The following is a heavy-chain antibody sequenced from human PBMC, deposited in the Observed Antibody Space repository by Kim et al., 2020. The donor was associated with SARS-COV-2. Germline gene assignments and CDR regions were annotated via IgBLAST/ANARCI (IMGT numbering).Heavy chain of an antibody. Sequence: SETLSLTCTVSGGSISSYYWSWIRQPPGKGLEWIGYIYYSGSTNYNPSLKSRVTISVDTSKNQFSLKLSSVTAADTAVYYCARLTRRGAGYFDYWGQGTLVTVSS. CDR3: ARLTRRGAGYFDY. CDR2: IYYSGST. CDR1: GGSISSYY. J-gene: IGHJ4*02. V-gene: IGHV4-59*13. D-gene: IGHD3-3*01.